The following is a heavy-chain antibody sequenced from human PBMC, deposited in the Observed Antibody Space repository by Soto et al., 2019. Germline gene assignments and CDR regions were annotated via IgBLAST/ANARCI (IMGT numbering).Heavy chain of an antibody. V-gene: IGHV1-69*06. CDR3: TRDSHYYDSSGYYYPNWFDP. J-gene: IGHJ5*02. Sequence: QVQLVQSGAEVRKPGSSVKVSRKASGGTLNNYAISWVRQAPGQGLEWMGGIIPKFGTPNYAQKFQGRVTIIADKSTSTVYMELSSLRSEDTAVYYCTRDSHYYDSSGYYYPNWFDPWGQGTLVTVSS. CDR2: IIPKFGTP. D-gene: IGHD3-22*01. CDR1: GGTLNNYA.